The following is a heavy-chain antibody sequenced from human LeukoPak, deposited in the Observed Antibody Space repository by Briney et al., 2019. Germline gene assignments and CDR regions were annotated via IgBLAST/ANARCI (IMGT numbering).Heavy chain of an antibody. CDR2: TYYRSKWYN. J-gene: IGHJ4*02. CDR3: ARGFVVQLWSPFDY. D-gene: IGHD5-18*01. CDR1: GDSVSSNSAG. Sequence: PSQTLSLTCAISGDSVSSNSAGWNWIRQSPSRGLEWLGRTYYRSKWYNDFAPSVRNRITINPDTSKNQFSLQLNSVTPEDTAVYYCARGFVVQLWSPFDYWGQGTLVTVSS. V-gene: IGHV6-1*01.